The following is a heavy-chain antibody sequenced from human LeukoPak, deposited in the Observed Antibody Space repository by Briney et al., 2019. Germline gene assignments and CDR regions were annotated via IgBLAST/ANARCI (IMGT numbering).Heavy chain of an antibody. V-gene: IGHV3-23*01. CDR3: AKDGRYYDFWSGSSYYYYGMDV. CDR2: ISGSGGST. J-gene: IGHJ6*02. CDR1: GFTFSSYA. D-gene: IGHD3-3*01. Sequence: GSLRLSCAASGFTFSSYAMSWVRQAPGKGLEWVSAISGSGGSTYYADSVKGRFTISRDNSKNTLYLQMNSLRAEDTAVYYCAKDGRYYDFWSGSSYYYYGMDVWGQGTTVTVSS.